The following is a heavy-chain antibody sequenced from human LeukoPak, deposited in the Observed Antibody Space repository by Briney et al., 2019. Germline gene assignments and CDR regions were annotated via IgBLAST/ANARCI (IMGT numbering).Heavy chain of an antibody. D-gene: IGHD2-15*01. CDR2: ISGSGGST. J-gene: IGHJ4*02. CDR1: GFAFSSYA. V-gene: IGHV3-23*01. CDR3: VKDRCGTTCYSDFDS. Sequence: GGSLRLSCAASGFAFSSYAVSWVRQAPGKGLEWVSAISGSGGSTYYADSVKGRFTISRDNSKNTLDLQMNSLRAEDTAEYYCVKDRCGTTCYSDFDSWGQGTLVTVSS.